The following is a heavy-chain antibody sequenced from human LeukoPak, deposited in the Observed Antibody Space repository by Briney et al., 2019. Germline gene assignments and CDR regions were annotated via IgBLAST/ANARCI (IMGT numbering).Heavy chain of an antibody. D-gene: IGHD2-15*01. Sequence: GGSLRLSCVASGFTLSHYGMHWVRQAPGKGLEWVAVIWHDGSDKYYADSVKGRFTISRDNSKNTLYLEMNSLRAEDTAVYYCATKTEFCSGGSCYDYWGQGTLVTVSS. CDR2: IWHDGSDK. V-gene: IGHV3-33*01. CDR1: GFTLSHYG. J-gene: IGHJ4*02. CDR3: ATKTEFCSGGSCYDY.